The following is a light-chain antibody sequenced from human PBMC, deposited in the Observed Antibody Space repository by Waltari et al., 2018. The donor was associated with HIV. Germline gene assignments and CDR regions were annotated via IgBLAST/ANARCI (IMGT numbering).Light chain of an antibody. CDR1: QSLLHSNGYNY. J-gene: IGKJ4*01. V-gene: IGKV2-28*01. CDR3: MQALQTPLT. CDR2: LGS. Sequence: DIAMTQSPPSLPVTPGEPASISCRSSQSLLHSNGYNYLDWYLQKPGQSPQLLIYLGSNRASGVSDRFSGSGSGTDFTLKISRVESDDVGLYYCMQALQTPLTFGGGTKVEIK.